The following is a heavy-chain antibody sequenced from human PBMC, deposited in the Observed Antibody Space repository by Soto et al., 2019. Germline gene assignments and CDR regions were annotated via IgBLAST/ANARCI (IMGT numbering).Heavy chain of an antibody. Sequence: QVQLQESGPGLVKPSETLSLTCTVSGGSISSYYWSWIRQPPGKGLEWIGYIYYSGRTNYNPSLKSRVTISVDTSKNQFYLKLSSVTAADTAVYYCARDNGYSYGYTLDHWGQGTLVTVSS. CDR2: IYYSGRT. J-gene: IGHJ4*02. D-gene: IGHD5-18*01. CDR1: GGSISSYY. CDR3: ARDNGYSYGYTLDH. V-gene: IGHV4-59*01.